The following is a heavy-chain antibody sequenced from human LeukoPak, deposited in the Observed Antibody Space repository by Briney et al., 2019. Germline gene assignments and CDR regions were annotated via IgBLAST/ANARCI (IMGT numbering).Heavy chain of an antibody. CDR2: IIPILGIA. V-gene: IGHV1-69*04. CDR3: ARGGTMVRGTGYYYYGMDV. Sequence: ASVKVSCKASGGTFSSYAISWVRQAPGQGLEWMGRIIPILGIANYAQKFQARVTITADKSTSTAYMELSSLRSEDTAVYYCARGGTMVRGTGYYYYGMDVWGQGTTVTVSS. J-gene: IGHJ6*02. D-gene: IGHD3-10*01. CDR1: GGTFSSYA.